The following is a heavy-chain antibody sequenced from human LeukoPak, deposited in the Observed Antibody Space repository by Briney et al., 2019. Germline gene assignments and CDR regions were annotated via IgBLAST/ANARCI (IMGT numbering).Heavy chain of an antibody. CDR2: IGGSGGGT. CDR3: AKDDAWLQYGN. J-gene: IGHJ4*02. D-gene: IGHD5-24*01. Sequence: GGSLRLSCEASGSAFSRYGMNWVRQAPGKGLEWVAWIGGSGGGTSYVDSVKGRFTISRDNSNNMVYLQMNGLRPEDTAVYYCAKDDAWLQYGNWGRGTLVTVSS. V-gene: IGHV3-23*01. CDR1: GSAFSRYG.